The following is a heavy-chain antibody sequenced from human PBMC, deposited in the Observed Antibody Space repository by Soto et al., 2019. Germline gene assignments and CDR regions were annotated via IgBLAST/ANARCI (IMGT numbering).Heavy chain of an antibody. CDR1: DGSISSYY. V-gene: IGHV4-59*01. CDR2: IHYSGST. Sequence: SETLSLTCALSDGSISSYYWSWIRQPPGQGLEWIGYIHYSGSTNYNPALTSRVTMSVDTSKNQFSLKVSSVTAADMAVYYCARTESSGYFFFDSWGQGTLVTVSS. D-gene: IGHD5-12*01. CDR3: ARTESSGYFFFDS. J-gene: IGHJ4*02.